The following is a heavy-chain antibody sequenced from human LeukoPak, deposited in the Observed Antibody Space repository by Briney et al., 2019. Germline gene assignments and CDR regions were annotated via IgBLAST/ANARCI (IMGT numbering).Heavy chain of an antibody. CDR1: GYTFTGYY. V-gene: IGHV1-2*02. J-gene: IGHJ5*02. CDR2: INPNSGGT. CDR3: ARNEEEGLLWFGTLSDWFDP. Sequence: ASVKVSCKASGYTFTGYYMHWVRQAPGQGLEWMGWINPNSGGTNYAQKFQGRVTMTRDTSISTAYMELSRLRSDDTAVYYCARNEEEGLLWFGTLSDWFDPWGQGTLVTVSS. D-gene: IGHD3-10*01.